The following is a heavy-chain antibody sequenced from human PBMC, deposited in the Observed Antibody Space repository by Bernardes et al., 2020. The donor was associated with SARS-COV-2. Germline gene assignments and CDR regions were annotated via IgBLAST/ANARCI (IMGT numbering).Heavy chain of an antibody. J-gene: IGHJ2*01. CDR2: INDSGST. D-gene: IGHD2-15*01. V-gene: IGHV4-34*01. CDR3: ARGSAAVVSHFMLLFANWYFDL. CDR1: SGSFSGYY. Sequence: SETLSLTCAVYSGSFSGYYWSWIRQTPGKGLEWIGEINDSGSTKYNPALKSRVTISVDPSKNQFFLKLNSVTAADTAVYYCARGSAAVVSHFMLLFANWYFDLWGRGTLVTVSS.